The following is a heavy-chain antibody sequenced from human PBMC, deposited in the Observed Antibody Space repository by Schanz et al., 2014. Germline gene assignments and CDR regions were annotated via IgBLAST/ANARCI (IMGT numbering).Heavy chain of an antibody. CDR3: ARDGAELYYFDD. J-gene: IGHJ4*02. CDR2: IKQDGSEK. Sequence: EVQLVESGGGVVRPGGSLRLSCAASGFGFDDYAMSWVRQAPGKGLEWVANIKQDGSEKYYVDSVKGRFTISRDNAKNSLYLQMNGLRAEDTAVFYCARDGAELYYFDDWGQGTLVAVSS. CDR1: GFGFDDYA. V-gene: IGHV3-7*01. D-gene: IGHD1-1*01.